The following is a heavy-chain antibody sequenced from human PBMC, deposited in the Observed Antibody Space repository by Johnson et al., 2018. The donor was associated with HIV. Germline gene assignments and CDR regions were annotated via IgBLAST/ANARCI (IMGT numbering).Heavy chain of an antibody. J-gene: IGHJ3*02. V-gene: IGHV3-30*02. Sequence: HVQLVESGGGVVQPGRSLRLSCAASGFTFSSYAMHWVRQAPGKGLEWVAFIRFDGSIEYYADSVKGRFTISRDNSKNTLHLQMNSLRAEDTAVYYCAREPSIAAAGGDGAFDIWGRGTMLTVSS. CDR2: IRFDGSIE. CDR1: GFTFSSYA. CDR3: AREPSIAAAGGDGAFDI. D-gene: IGHD6-13*01.